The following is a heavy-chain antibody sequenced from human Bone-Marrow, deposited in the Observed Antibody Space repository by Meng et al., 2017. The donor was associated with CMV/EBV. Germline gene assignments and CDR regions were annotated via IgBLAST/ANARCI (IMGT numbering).Heavy chain of an antibody. V-gene: IGHV3-66*01. D-gene: IGHD3-22*01. CDR3: ARDPLQYYDSSGPPPDY. Sequence: GESLKISCAASGFSVSSTYINWVRQAPGKGLEWISFLYSNGNTFYADSVKGRFTISRDNAKNSLYLQMNSLRAEDTAVYYCARDPLQYYDSSGPPPDYWGQGTRVTVSS. J-gene: IGHJ4*02. CDR1: GFSVSSTY. CDR2: LYSNGNT.